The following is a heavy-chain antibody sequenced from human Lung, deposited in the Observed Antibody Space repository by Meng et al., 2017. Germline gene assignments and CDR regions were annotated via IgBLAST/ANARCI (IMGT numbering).Heavy chain of an antibody. CDR1: GGSISSSNYY. CDR2: IYNSGST. CDR3: ARGQKGYFDL. J-gene: IGHJ2*01. V-gene: IGHV4-30-4*01. Sequence: QVQSQGPGPGLVKPSQTLSLTCTVSGGSISSSNYYWSWIRQPPGKGLEWSGHIYNSGSTYYNPSLKSRITISVDTSKNQFSLKLSSVTAADTAVYYCARGQKGYFDLWGRGTLVTVSS.